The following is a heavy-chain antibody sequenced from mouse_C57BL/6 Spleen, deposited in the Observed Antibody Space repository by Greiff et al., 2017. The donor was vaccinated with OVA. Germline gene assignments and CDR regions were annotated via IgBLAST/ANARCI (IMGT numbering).Heavy chain of an antibody. CDR3: ARNGLGRGYFDY. V-gene: IGHV1-53*01. D-gene: IGHD4-1*01. CDR2: INPSNGGT. Sequence: QVQLQQPGTELVKPGASVKLSCKASGYTFTSYWMHWVKQRPGQGLEWIGNINPSNGGTNYNEKFKSKATLTVDKSSSTAYMQRSSLSSEDSAVYYCARNGLGRGYFDYWGQGTTLTVSS. CDR1: GYTFTSYW. J-gene: IGHJ2*01.